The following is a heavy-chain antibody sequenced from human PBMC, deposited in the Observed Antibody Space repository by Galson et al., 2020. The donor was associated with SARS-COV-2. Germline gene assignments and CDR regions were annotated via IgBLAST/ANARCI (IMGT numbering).Heavy chain of an antibody. Sequence: SETLSLTCIVSGGSISSGDYYWSWIRQPPGKGLEWIGYIYYNGYTYYNPSLKTRLTISLDTSKNQFSLKVSSVTAADTAVYYCARVDKRDGDNCWFDPGGHGALVTVAS. CDR1: GGSISSGDYY. CDR2: IYYNGYT. V-gene: IGHV4-30-4*08. D-gene: IGHD3-9*01. CDR3: ARVDKRDGDNCWFDP. J-gene: IGHJ5*02.